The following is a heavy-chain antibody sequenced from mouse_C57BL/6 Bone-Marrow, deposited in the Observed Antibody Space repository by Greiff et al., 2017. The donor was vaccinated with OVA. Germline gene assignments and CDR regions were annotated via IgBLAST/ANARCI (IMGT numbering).Heavy chain of an antibody. CDR2: IWWDDDK. CDR3: ARMPIYYGHYYAMDY. D-gene: IGHD2-1*01. CDR1: GFSLSTFGMG. Sequence: QVTLKVCGPGILQPSQTLSLTCSFSGFSLSTFGMGVGWIRQPSGKGLEWLAHIWWDDDKYYNPALKSRLTISKDTSKNQVFLKIANVDTADTATYYCARMPIYYGHYYAMDYWGQGTSVTVSS. J-gene: IGHJ4*01. V-gene: IGHV8-8*01.